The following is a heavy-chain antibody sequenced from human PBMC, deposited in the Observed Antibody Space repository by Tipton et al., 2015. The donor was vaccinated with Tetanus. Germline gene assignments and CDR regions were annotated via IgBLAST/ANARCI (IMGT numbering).Heavy chain of an antibody. CDR2: ISAYNGNT. CDR1: GGTFSSYA. J-gene: IGHJ6*03. CDR3: ARDVGRDYYDSSGYYMDV. D-gene: IGHD3-22*01. V-gene: IGHV1-18*01. Sequence: QLVQSGAEVKKPGSSVKVSCKASGGTFSSYAISWVRQAPGQGLEWMGWISAYNGNTNYAQKLQGRVTMTTDTSTSTAYMELRSLRSDGTAVYYCARDVGRDYYDSSGYYMDVWGKGTTVTVSS.